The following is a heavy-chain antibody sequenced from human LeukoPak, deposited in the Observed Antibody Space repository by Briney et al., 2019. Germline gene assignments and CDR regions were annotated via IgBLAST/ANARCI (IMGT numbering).Heavy chain of an antibody. CDR3: ASNWFLEKETYFDY. CDR2: IYYSGST. Sequence: SETLSLTCIVSGGSISSSSYYWGWIRQPPGKGLEWIGSIYYSGSTYYNPSLKSRVTISVDTSKNQFSLKLSSVTAADTAVYYCASNWFLEKETYFDYWGQGTLVTVSS. CDR1: GGSISSSSYY. D-gene: IGHD3-3*01. V-gene: IGHV4-39*07. J-gene: IGHJ4*02.